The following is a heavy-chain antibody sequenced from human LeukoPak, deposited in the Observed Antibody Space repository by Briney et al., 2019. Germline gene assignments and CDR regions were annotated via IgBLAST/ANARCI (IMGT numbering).Heavy chain of an antibody. D-gene: IGHD2-8*01. J-gene: IGHJ4*02. CDR1: GFTFSSYS. CDR2: ISCSSSYI. Sequence: GGSLRLSCAASGFTFSSYSMNWVRQAPGKGLEWVSSISCSSSYIYYADSVKGRFTISRDNAKNSLYLQMYSLRAEDTAVYYCARDNNGDYWGQGTLVTVSS. CDR3: ARDNNGDY. V-gene: IGHV3-21*01.